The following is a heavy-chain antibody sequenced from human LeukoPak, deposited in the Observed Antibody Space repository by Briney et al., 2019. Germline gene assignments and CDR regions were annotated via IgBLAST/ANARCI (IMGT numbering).Heavy chain of an antibody. Sequence: GGSLRLSCAASGFTFSSYAMHWVRQAPGKGLEWVAVISYDGSNKYYADSVKGRFTISRDNSKNTLYLKMNSLRAEDTAVYYCAELGITMIGGVWGKGTTVTISS. CDR1: GFTFSSYA. V-gene: IGHV3-30*04. J-gene: IGHJ6*04. CDR2: ISYDGSNK. CDR3: AELGITMIGGV. D-gene: IGHD3-10*02.